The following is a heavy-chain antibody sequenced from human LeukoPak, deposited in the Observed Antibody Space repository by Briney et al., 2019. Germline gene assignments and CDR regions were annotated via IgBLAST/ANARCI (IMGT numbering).Heavy chain of an antibody. V-gene: IGHV3-48*01. J-gene: IGHJ4*02. Sequence: GGSLRLSCAASGFTFSSYSTNWVRQAPGKGLEWVSYISSSSSTIYYADSVKGRFTISRDNAKNSLYLQMNSLRAEDTAVYYCARAQTVTTLVLDYFDYWGQGTLVTVSS. CDR3: ARAQTVTTLVLDYFDY. D-gene: IGHD4-17*01. CDR1: GFTFSSYS. CDR2: ISSSSSTI.